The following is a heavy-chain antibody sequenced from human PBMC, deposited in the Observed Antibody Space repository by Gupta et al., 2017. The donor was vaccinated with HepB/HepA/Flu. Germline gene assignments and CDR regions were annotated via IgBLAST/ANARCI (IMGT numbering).Heavy chain of an antibody. Sequence: EVQLLESVGGLVQPGGSLRLSFATSGFHFSRYAIRWVSQAPGKGLEGVAASSGSCGSTYYADSGKGRFTISRDNSKNTRYLQMNSLRAEDTAVYYCAKDLSPSAAAGDLFDYWGQGTLVTVSS. CDR1: GFHFSRYA. CDR2: SSGSCGST. D-gene: IGHD6-13*01. CDR3: AKDLSPSAAAGDLFDY. J-gene: IGHJ4*02. V-gene: IGHV3-23*01.